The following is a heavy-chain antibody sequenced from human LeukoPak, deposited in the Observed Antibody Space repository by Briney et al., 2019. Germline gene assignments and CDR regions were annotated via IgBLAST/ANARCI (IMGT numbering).Heavy chain of an antibody. D-gene: IGHD5-12*01. CDR1: GFTFDDYA. CDR2: ISWNSGSI. V-gene: IGHV3-9*01. CDR3: AKDISDYEGGRFDY. J-gene: IGHJ4*02. Sequence: PGGSLRLSCAASGFTFDDYAMHWVRQAPGKGLEWVSGISWNSGSIGYADSVKGRFTISRDNAKNSLYLQMNSLRAEDTALYYCAKDISDYEGGRFDYWGQGTLVTVSS.